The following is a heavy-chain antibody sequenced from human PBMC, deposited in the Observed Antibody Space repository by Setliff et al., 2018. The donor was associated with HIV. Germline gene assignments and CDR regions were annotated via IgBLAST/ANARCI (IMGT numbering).Heavy chain of an antibody. CDR3: ARHDVVRGAIDN. CDR2: ISSSDNTM. D-gene: IGHD3-10*01. CDR1: GFTFSDFS. V-gene: IGHV3-11*04. J-gene: IGHJ4*02. Sequence: PGGSLRLSCAASGFTFSDFSMSWIRQAPGKGLEWISYISSSDNTMYYADSVKGRFTISRDNSKNTLYVQMNSLRAEDTAVYYCARHDVVRGAIDNWGQGTLVTVSS.